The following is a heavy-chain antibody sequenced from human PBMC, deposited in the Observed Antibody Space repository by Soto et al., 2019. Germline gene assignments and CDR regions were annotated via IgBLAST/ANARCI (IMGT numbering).Heavy chain of an antibody. CDR1: GFTFSSYA. CDR3: EKDWRRELRVLDY. V-gene: IGHV3-23*01. D-gene: IGHD1-26*01. J-gene: IGHJ4*02. Sequence: GGSLRLSCAASGFTFSSYAMSWVRQAPGKGLEWVSAISGSGGSTYYADSVKGRFTISRDNSKNTLYLQMNSLRAEDTAVYYCEKDWRRELRVLDYWGQGTLVTVSS. CDR2: ISGSGGST.